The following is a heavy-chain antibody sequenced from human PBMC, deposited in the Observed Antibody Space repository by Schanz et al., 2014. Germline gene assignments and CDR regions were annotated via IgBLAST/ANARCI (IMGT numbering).Heavy chain of an antibody. CDR2: VIPIVDIT. Sequence: QVQLVESGSELKKPGASVKVSCKASGYTFTSYAFSWVRQAPGQGLEWMGRVIPIVDITNYAQKFLGRVTITADKSTSTAYMELKSLRSADTAVYYCATIGVNDYWRFGLDLWGQGTTVTVSS. D-gene: IGHD3-16*01. CDR3: ATIGVNDYWRFGLDL. J-gene: IGHJ6*02. V-gene: IGHV1-69*09. CDR1: GYTFTSYA.